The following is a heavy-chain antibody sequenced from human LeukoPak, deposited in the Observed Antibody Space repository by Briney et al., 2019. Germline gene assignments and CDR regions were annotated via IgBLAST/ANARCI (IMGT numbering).Heavy chain of an antibody. CDR2: MYYSGTS. Sequence: SETLSLTCTVSGASITNNAYHWGWIRQPPGKGLEWIGSMYYSGTSYYNPSLKSRVSISRDTSKNQFSLKLSSVTAADTAVYYCASATTVTLYYYYYMDVWGKGTTVTVSS. CDR1: GASITNNAYH. J-gene: IGHJ6*03. V-gene: IGHV4-39*01. D-gene: IGHD4-17*01. CDR3: ASATTVTLYYYYYMDV.